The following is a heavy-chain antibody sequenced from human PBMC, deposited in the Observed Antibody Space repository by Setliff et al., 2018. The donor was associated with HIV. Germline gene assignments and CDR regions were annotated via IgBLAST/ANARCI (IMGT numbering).Heavy chain of an antibody. D-gene: IGHD2-2*01. V-gene: IGHV3-11*01. CDR3: ARAAWSDETLVVPTDS. Sequence: PGGSLRLSCAASGFIFTDYWMSWVRQAPGKGLEWVSYITGSGSRIYHADSVKGRFTISRDNSRNTLYLQMNSLRGDDTAVYFCARAAWSDETLVVPTDSWGQGTLVTVSS. J-gene: IGHJ4*02. CDR1: GFIFTDYW. CDR2: ITGSGSRI.